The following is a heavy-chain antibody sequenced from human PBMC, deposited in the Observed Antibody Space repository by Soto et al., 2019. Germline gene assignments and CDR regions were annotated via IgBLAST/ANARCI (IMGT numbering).Heavy chain of an antibody. CDR2: INPSGGST. V-gene: IGHV1-46*01. CDR1: GYTFTSYY. D-gene: IGHD3-10*01. CDR3: ARDQGRITMVRGVTVDY. J-gene: IGHJ4*02. Sequence: QVQLVQSGAEVKKPGASVKASCKASGYTFTSYYMHWVRQAPGQGLEWLGIINPSGGSTSYAQKFQGRVTMTRDTSTSTVYMELSSLRSEDTAVYYCARDQGRITMVRGVTVDYWGQGTLVTVSS.